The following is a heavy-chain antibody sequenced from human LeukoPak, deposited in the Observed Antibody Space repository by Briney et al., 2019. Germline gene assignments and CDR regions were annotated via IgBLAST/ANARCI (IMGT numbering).Heavy chain of an antibody. Sequence: ASVSVSCKASGYTFTSYDINWVRQASGQGLEWMGWMNPNSGNTGYAQKFQGRVTMTRNTSISTAYMELSSLRSEDTAVYYCAREVSGSSSWVYGMDVWGQGTTVTVSS. J-gene: IGHJ6*02. CDR1: GYTFTSYD. CDR3: AREVSGSSSWVYGMDV. D-gene: IGHD6-13*01. V-gene: IGHV1-8*01. CDR2: MNPNSGNT.